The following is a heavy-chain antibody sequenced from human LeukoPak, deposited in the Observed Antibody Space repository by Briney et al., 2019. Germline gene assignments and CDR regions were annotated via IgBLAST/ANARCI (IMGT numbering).Heavy chain of an antibody. CDR3: AKDLIAGAPDYFDY. Sequence: GGSLRLSCAASGFTFTIYAIHWVRQAPGKGLEWLAVTDGSNKFYPDSVKGRFTISGDSSKNTVYLQMNSLRPEDTAMYYCAKDLIAGAPDYFDYWGQGTLVSVSS. V-gene: IGHV3-30-3*01. J-gene: IGHJ4*02. CDR1: GFTFTIYA. D-gene: IGHD1-14*01. CDR2: TDGSNK.